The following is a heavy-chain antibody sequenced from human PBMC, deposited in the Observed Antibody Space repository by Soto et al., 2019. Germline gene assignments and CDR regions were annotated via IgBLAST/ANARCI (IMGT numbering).Heavy chain of an antibody. Sequence: QITLNESGPTVVNPAETLTLTCTFSGFSLTTSGVGVGWIRQSPGKAPEWLALIYWDDDKRYSASLKRRLTITKDTSKNQVVLTMASVDPADTATYYCAHRILRTVFGLVTTTAIYFDVWGQGTPVVVSS. D-gene: IGHD3-3*01. CDR1: GFSLTTSGVG. CDR3: AHRILRTVFGLVTTTAIYFDV. J-gene: IGHJ4*02. CDR2: IYWDDDK. V-gene: IGHV2-5*02.